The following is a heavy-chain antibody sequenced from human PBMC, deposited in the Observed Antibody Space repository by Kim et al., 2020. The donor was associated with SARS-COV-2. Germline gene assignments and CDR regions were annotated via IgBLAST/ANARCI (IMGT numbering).Heavy chain of an antibody. V-gene: IGHV1-69*01. CDR3: ARARIAADPWFDP. D-gene: IGHD6-25*01. J-gene: IGHJ5*02. Sequence: YDQQFKGRGTITPDESTSTAYMELRSLRSEDPAVYYCARARIAADPWFDPWGQGTLVTVSS.